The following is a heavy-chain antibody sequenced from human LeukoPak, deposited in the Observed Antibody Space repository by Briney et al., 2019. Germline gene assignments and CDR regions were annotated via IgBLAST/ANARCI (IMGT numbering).Heavy chain of an antibody. CDR3: ARGGEGSSWPELDY. CDR1: GFTFSSYG. J-gene: IGHJ4*02. V-gene: IGHV3-30*03. CDR2: ISYDGSNK. Sequence: GGSLRLSCAASGFTFSSYGMHWVRQAPGKGLEWVAVISYDGSNKYYADSVKGRFTISRDNSKNTLYLQMNSLRAEDTAVYYCARGGEGSSWPELDYWGQGTLVTVSS. D-gene: IGHD6-13*01.